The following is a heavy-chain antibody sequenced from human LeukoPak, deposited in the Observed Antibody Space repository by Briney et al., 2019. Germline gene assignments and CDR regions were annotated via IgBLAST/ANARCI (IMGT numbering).Heavy chain of an antibody. V-gene: IGHV1-69*04. J-gene: IGHJ4*02. CDR2: IIPILGIA. CDR3: AKAERFSGTRTPDY. Sequence: GSSVKVSCKASGGTFSSYAISWVRQAPGQGLEWMGRIIPILGIANYAQKFQGRVTITADKSTSTAYMELSSLRSEDTAVYYCAKAERFSGTRTPDYWGQGILVTVSS. CDR1: GGTFSSYA. D-gene: IGHD1-26*01.